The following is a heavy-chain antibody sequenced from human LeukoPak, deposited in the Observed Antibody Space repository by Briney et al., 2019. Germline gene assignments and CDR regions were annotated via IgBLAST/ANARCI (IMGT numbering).Heavy chain of an antibody. D-gene: IGHD3-22*01. CDR1: GFTFSSYD. J-gene: IGHJ6*02. CDR2: IGTAGET. CDR3: ARGGDSSGFNYYGMDV. Sequence: GGSLRLSCAASGFTFSSYDMLWVRQATGKGLEWVSAIGTAGETYYPGPVKGRFTISREKAKNSLYLQMNSLRAGDTAVYYCARGGDSSGFNYYGMDVWVQGTTVTVSS. V-gene: IGHV3-13*01.